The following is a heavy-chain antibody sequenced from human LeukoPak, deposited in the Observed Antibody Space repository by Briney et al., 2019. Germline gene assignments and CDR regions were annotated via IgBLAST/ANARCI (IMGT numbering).Heavy chain of an antibody. CDR3: AKAGSGSYYVDY. Sequence: GGSLRLSCAASGFTFSSYGMHWVRQAPGKGLEWVAVISYDGSNKYCADSVKGRFTISRDNSKNTLYLQMNSLRAEDTAVYYCAKAGSGSYYVDYWGQGTLVTVSS. CDR1: GFTFSSYG. J-gene: IGHJ4*02. CDR2: ISYDGSNK. D-gene: IGHD3-10*01. V-gene: IGHV3-30*18.